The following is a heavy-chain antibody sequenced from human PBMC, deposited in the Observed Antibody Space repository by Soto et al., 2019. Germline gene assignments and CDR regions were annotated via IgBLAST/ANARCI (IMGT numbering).Heavy chain of an antibody. D-gene: IGHD5-12*01. Sequence: ASVKVSCKASGYTFTSYAMHWVRQAPGQRLEWMGWINAGNGNTKYSQKFQGRVTITRDTSASTAYMELSSLRSEDTAVYYCARDHGGYSGYDYWVAYNWFDPWGQGTLVTVSS. CDR3: ARDHGGYSGYDYWVAYNWFDP. J-gene: IGHJ5*02. V-gene: IGHV1-3*01. CDR2: INAGNGNT. CDR1: GYTFTSYA.